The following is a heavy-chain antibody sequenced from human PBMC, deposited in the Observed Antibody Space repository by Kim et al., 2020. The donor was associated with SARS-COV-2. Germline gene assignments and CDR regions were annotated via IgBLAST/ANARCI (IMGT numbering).Heavy chain of an antibody. V-gene: IGHV4-39*07. D-gene: IGHD6-13*01. CDR2: IYYSGST. CDR3: ARDSSSWLKCDYFDY. J-gene: IGHJ4*02. Sequence: SETLSLTCTVSGGSISSSSYYWGWIRQPPGKGLEWIGSIYYSGSTYYNPSLKSRVTISVDTSKNQFSLKLSSVTAADTAVYYCARDSSSWLKCDYFDYWGQGTLVTVSS. CDR1: GGSISSSSYY.